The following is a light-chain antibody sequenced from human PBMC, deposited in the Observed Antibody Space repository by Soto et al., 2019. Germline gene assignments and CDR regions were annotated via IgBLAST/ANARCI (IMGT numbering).Light chain of an antibody. Sequence: QSVLTQPPSASGTPGQRVTISCSGSSSNIGYNYVYWYQQLPGTAPKLLIYKNNQRPSGVPNRFSGSKSGNTASLTITGLQAEDEADYYCCSYAGSSTSLFGNGTKVTVL. V-gene: IGLV1-47*01. CDR1: SSNIGYNY. CDR3: CSYAGSSTSL. J-gene: IGLJ1*01. CDR2: KNN.